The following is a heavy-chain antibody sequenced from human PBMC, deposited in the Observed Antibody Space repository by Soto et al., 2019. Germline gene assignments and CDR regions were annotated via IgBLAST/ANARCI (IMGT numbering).Heavy chain of an antibody. CDR1: GGSISSGGYY. V-gene: IGHV4-31*03. D-gene: IGHD3-3*01. CDR2: IYYSGST. CDR3: ARGNDFWSGYYTSGIDY. J-gene: IGHJ4*02. Sequence: QVQLQESGPGLVKPSQTLSLTCTVSGGSISSGGYYWSWIRQHPGKGLEWIGYIYYSGSTYYNPSLKSRVTISVDTSKNQFSLKLSSVTAADTAVYYCARGNDFWSGYYTSGIDYWGQGTLVTVSS.